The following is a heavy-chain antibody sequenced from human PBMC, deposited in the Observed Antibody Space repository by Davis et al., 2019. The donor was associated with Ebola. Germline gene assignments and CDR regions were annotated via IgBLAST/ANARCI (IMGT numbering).Heavy chain of an antibody. V-gene: IGHV4-39*07. CDR2: IYYSGST. CDR3: ASRDGYNSGAFDY. D-gene: IGHD5-24*01. CDR1: GGSISSSSYY. Sequence: SETLSLTCTVSGGSISSSSYYWGWIRQPPGKGLEWIGSIYYSGSTYYNPSLKSRVTISVDRSKNQFSLKLSSVTAADTAVYYCASRDGYNSGAFDYWGQGTLVTVSS. J-gene: IGHJ4*02.